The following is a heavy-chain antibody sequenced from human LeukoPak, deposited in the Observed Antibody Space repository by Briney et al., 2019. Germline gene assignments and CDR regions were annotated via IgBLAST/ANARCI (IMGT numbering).Heavy chain of an antibody. V-gene: IGHV4-30-2*01. Sequence: PSQTLSLTCTVSGGSISSGGYYWSWIRQPPGKGLEWIGYIYHSGSTYYNPSLKSRVTISVDRSKNQFSLKLSSVTAADTAVYYCARPHIAARHRPFDPWGQGTLVTVSS. CDR1: GGSISSGGYY. CDR2: IYHSGST. J-gene: IGHJ5*02. D-gene: IGHD6-6*01. CDR3: ARPHIAARHRPFDP.